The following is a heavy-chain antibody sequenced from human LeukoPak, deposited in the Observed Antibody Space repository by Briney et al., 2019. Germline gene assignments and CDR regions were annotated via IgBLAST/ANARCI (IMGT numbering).Heavy chain of an antibody. CDR1: GGSISSSSYY. CDR2: IYYSGST. CDR3: ARLRWARRELHYYFDY. J-gene: IGHJ4*02. V-gene: IGHV4-39*01. Sequence: PSETLSLTCTVSGGSISSSSYYWGWIRQPPGKGLEWIGSIYYSGSTYYNPSLKSRVTISVDTSKNQFSLKLSSVTAADTAVYYCARLRWARRELHYYFDYWGQGTPVTVSS. D-gene: IGHD1-26*01.